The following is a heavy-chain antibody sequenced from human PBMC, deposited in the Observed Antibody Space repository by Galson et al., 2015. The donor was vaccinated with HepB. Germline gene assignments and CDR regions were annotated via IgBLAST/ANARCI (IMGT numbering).Heavy chain of an antibody. CDR2: ISGSGGST. V-gene: IGHV3-23*01. D-gene: IGHD6-13*01. CDR1: GFTFSSYA. J-gene: IGHJ4*02. Sequence: SLRLSCAASGFTFSSYAMSWVRQAPGKGLEWVSGISGSGGSTFYAESVKGRFTISRDDSKTTLYMQMNSLRVDDTAVYYCAKDPSSWQFDYWGQGTLVIVSS. CDR3: AKDPSSWQFDY.